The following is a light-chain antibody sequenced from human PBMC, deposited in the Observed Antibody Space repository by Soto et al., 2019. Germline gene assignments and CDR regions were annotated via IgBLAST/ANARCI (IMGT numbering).Light chain of an antibody. J-gene: IGKJ1*01. CDR1: QDIAIY. CDR2: AAS. V-gene: IGKV1-6*01. Sequence: AIQLTQSPSSLSASVGDIVTITCRASQDIAIYLAWYQQKPGEAPKLLIYAASTLYGGVPSRFSGSGSGTDFTLTISSLQPEDFATYYCLQDYNYQWTFGQGTKVDIK. CDR3: LQDYNYQWT.